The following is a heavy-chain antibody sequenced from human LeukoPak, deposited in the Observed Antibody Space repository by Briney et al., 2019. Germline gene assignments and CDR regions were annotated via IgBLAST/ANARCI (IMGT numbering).Heavy chain of an antibody. CDR1: GFTFSSYA. CDR3: AKEQFRGSYQGSDY. D-gene: IGHD1-26*01. V-gene: IGHV3-23*01. J-gene: IGHJ4*02. CDR2: TSGSGGST. Sequence: GGSLRLSCAASGFTFSSYAMSWVRQVPGKGLEWVSGTSGSGGSTNYADSVKGRFIISRDNSKNMLYLQMSSLRAEDTAVYYCAKEQFRGSYQGSDYWGQGTLVTVSS.